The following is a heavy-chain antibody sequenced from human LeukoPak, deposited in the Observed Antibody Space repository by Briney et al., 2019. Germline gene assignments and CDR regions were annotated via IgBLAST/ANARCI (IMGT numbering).Heavy chain of an antibody. J-gene: IGHJ4*02. D-gene: IGHD6-19*01. CDR2: ISAYNGNT. CDR1: GYTFTSYG. Sequence: ASVTVSCKASGYTFTSYGISWVRQAPGQGLEWMGWISAYNGNTNYAQKLQGRVTMTTDTSTSTAYMELRSLRSDGTAVYYCARSSPHQGLAYFDYWGQGTLVTVSS. CDR3: ARSSPHQGLAYFDY. V-gene: IGHV1-18*01.